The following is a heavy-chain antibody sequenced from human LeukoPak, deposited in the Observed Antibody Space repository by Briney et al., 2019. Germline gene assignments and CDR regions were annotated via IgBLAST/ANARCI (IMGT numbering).Heavy chain of an antibody. D-gene: IGHD6-6*01. CDR2: INPSGGST. CDR1: GYTFTSYY. V-gene: IGHV1-46*01. J-gene: IGHJ6*03. CDR3: ARDLYSSSLRLYYYYYMDV. Sequence: ASVKVSCKASGYTFTSYYMHWVRQAPGQGLEWMGIINPSGGSTSYAQKFQGRVTMTRDMSTSTVYMELSSLRSGDTAVYYCARDLYSSSLRLYYYYYMDVWGKGTTVTVSS.